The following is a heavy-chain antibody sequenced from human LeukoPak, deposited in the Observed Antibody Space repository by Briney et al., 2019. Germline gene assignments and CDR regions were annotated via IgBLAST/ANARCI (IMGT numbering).Heavy chain of an antibody. Sequence: ASVKVSCKASGYTFTGYYMHWVRQAPGQGLEWMGRINPNSGGTNYAQKFQGRVTMTRDTSISTAYMELSRLRSDDTAVYYCARDCACGDYEDWFDPWGQGTLVTVSS. V-gene: IGHV1-2*06. J-gene: IGHJ5*02. CDR3: ARDCACGDYEDWFDP. CDR1: GYTFTGYY. CDR2: INPNSGGT. D-gene: IGHD4-17*01.